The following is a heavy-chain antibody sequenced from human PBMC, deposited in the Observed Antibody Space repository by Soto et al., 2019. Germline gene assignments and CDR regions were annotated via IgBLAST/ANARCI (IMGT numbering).Heavy chain of an antibody. CDR1: VASFSDANYY. J-gene: IGHJ4*02. D-gene: IGHD3-22*01. CDR3: ARRSNIVVAPT. CDR2: FYYDGRT. Sequence: SETLSLTCIVSVASFSDANYYCVWIRQPPGEGLEWIGSFYYDGRTYYNASLKSRVTISVDTSKNHFSLMLTSVTAADTAVYYCARRSNIVVAPTWGQGTLVTVSS. V-gene: IGHV4-39*02.